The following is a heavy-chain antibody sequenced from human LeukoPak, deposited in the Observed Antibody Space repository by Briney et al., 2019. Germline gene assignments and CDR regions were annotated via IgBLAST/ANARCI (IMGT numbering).Heavy chain of an antibody. V-gene: IGHV1-18*01. CDR1: GYTFTSYG. D-gene: IGHD5-18*01. CDR3: ARDIPTAMVPHLFNY. CDR2: ISAYNGNT. Sequence: ASVKVSCKASGYTFTSYGIIWVRQAPGQGLEWMGWISAYNGNTNYVQKLQGRVTMTTDTSTSTAYMELRSLRSDDTAVYYCARDIPTAMVPHLFNYWGQGTLVTVSS. J-gene: IGHJ4*02.